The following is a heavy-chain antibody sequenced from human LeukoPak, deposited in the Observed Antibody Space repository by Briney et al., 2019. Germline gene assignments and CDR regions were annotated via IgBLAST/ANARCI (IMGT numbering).Heavy chain of an antibody. J-gene: IGHJ4*02. Sequence: GGSPRLSCAASGFTFSTYEMNWVRQAPGKGLEWVSYISSSGSTMYYADSVKGRFTISRDNAKNSLYLQMNSLRAEDTAVYSCARLRVAGIDYDYWGQGTLVTVSS. D-gene: IGHD6-19*01. CDR2: ISSSGSTM. CDR3: ARLRVAGIDYDY. CDR1: GFTFSTYE. V-gene: IGHV3-48*03.